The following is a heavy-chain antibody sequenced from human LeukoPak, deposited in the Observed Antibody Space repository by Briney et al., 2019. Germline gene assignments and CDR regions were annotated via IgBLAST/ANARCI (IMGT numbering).Heavy chain of an antibody. CDR2: IYYSGST. D-gene: IGHD3-3*01. J-gene: IGHJ4*02. CDR1: GVSIRSAGYS. Sequence: PSETLSLTCGVSGVSIRSAGYSFYWIRQYPGKGLEWIGHIYYSGSTNYNPSLKSRVTISVDTSKNQFSLKLSSVTAADTAVYYCARARRIFGVVMIFDYWGQGTLVTVSS. CDR3: ARARRIFGVVMIFDY. V-gene: IGHV4-61*08.